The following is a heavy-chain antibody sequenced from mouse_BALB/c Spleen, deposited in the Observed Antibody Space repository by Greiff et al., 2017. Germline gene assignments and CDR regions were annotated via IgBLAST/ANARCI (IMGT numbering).Heavy chain of an antibody. CDR1: GYTFTDYV. CDR2: IYPGSGST. V-gene: IGHV1-77*01. Sequence: VQVVESGPELVKPGASVKMSCKASGYTFTDYVISWVKQRTGQGLEWIGEIYPGSGSTYYNEKFKGKATLTADKSSNTAYMQLSSLTSEDSAVYFCARGDYDDYYAMDYWGQGTSVTVSS. CDR3: ARGDYDDYYAMDY. J-gene: IGHJ4*01. D-gene: IGHD2-4*01.